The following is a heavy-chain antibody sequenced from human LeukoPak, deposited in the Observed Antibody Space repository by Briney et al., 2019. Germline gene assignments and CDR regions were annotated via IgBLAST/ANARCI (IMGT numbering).Heavy chain of an antibody. CDR3: ARGTHIDSSGYYAGHFDY. J-gene: IGHJ4*02. V-gene: IGHV1-46*01. D-gene: IGHD3-22*01. CDR2: INPTGGST. CDR1: GYTFTTYY. Sequence: GASVKVSCKASGYTFTTYYMHCVRRAPGQGLEWMGIINPTGGSTYYAQKFLGRVTMTRDTSTSTVYMDLSSLRSEDTAVYYCARGTHIDSSGYYAGHFDYWGQGTLVTVSS.